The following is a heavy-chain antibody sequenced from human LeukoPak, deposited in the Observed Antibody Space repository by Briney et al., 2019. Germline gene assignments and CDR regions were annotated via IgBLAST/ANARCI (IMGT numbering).Heavy chain of an antibody. V-gene: IGHV1-8*01. Sequence: GASVKVSCKASGYTFTSYDINWVRQATGQGLEWMGWMNPNSGNTGYAQKFQGRVTMTRNTSISTAYMELSSLRSEDAAVYYCARVKIYPYYDFWSGYSLPRDWGQGTLVTVSS. J-gene: IGHJ4*02. CDR2: MNPNSGNT. CDR1: GYTFTSYD. D-gene: IGHD3-3*01. CDR3: ARVKIYPYYDFWSGYSLPRD.